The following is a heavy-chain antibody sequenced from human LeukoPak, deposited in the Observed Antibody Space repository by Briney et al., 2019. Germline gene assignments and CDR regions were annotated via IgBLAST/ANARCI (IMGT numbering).Heavy chain of an antibody. V-gene: IGHV4-34*01. D-gene: IGHD6-13*01. CDR1: GGSFSGYY. Sequence: PSETLSLTCAVYGGSFSGYYWSWIRQLPGKGLEWIGEINHSGSTNYNPSLKSRVTISVDTSKNQFSLKLSSVTAADTAVYYCARGRLAGYYYYYGMDVWGQGTTVTVSS. J-gene: IGHJ6*02. CDR2: INHSGST. CDR3: ARGRLAGYYYYYGMDV.